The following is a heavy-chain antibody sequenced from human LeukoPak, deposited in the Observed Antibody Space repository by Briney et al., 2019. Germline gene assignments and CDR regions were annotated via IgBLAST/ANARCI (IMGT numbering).Heavy chain of an antibody. CDR1: GYTLTSYY. D-gene: IGHD6-13*01. CDR3: ARDQGSSSWYYYYGMDV. Sequence: ASVKVSCKASGYTLTSYYLHWVRQAPGQGLEWMGIINPSGGSTTYAQKFQGRVTMTRDTSTSTVYMELSSLRSEDTAVYYCARDQGSSSWYYYYGMDVWGQGTTVTVSS. J-gene: IGHJ6*02. CDR2: INPSGGST. V-gene: IGHV1-46*01.